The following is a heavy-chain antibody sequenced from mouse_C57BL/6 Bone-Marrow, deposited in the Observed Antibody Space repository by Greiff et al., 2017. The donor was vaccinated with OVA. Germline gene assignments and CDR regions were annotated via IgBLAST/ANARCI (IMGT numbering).Heavy chain of an antibody. CDR2: LYPGSGST. D-gene: IGHD2-4*01. CDR1: GYTFTEYT. CDR3: ARERLRRVNYAMDY. Sequence: VQLQQSGAELVKPGASVKLSCKASGYTFTEYTIHWVKQRSGQGLEWIGWLYPGSGSTKYNEQFKDKATLTADKSSSTVYMELSRLTSEDAAVYFCARERLRRVNYAMDYWGQGTSVTVSS. V-gene: IGHV1-62-2*01. J-gene: IGHJ4*01.